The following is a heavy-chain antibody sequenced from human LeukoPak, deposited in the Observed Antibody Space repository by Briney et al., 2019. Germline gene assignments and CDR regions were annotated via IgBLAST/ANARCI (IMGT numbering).Heavy chain of an antibody. J-gene: IGHJ4*02. CDR1: GFAFSSYA. CDR3: ARGEGDYVSRNYRPGLDY. Sequence: GGSLRLSCAASGFAFSSYAMNWVRQAPGKGLEWVSVIYSTGGTYYADSVKGRFIISRDNVKNTVYFQMNSLRAEDTAVYYCARGEGDYVSRNYRPGLDYWGQGTLVTVSS. CDR2: IYSTGGT. D-gene: IGHD3-16*02. V-gene: IGHV3-66*01.